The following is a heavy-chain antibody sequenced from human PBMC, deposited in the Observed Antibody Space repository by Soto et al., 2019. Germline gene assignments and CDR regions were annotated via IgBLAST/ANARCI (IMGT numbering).Heavy chain of an antibody. J-gene: IGHJ5*02. V-gene: IGHV1-69*02. CDR3: ASRRGVAAAGTDWFDP. D-gene: IGHD6-13*01. CDR2: IIPILGIA. Sequence: SVKVSCKASGGTFSSYTIGWVRQAPGQGLEWMGRIIPILGIANYAQKFQGRVTITADKSTSTAYMELSSLRSEDTAVYYCASRRGVAAAGTDWFDPWGQGTLVTVSS. CDR1: GGTFSSYT.